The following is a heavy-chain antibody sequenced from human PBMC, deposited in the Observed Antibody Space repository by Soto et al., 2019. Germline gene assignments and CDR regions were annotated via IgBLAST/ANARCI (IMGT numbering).Heavy chain of an antibody. V-gene: IGHV6-1*01. Sequence: PSQTLSLTCAISGDSVSANIGAWNWIRQSPSRGLEWLGRTYYRSQWNYDYAASVKGRININPDTSKNQFSLQLSSVTPEDTAIYYCARGTRSSGWNLWGQGTLVTVSS. CDR3: ARGTRSSGWNL. CDR2: TYYRSQWNY. D-gene: IGHD6-19*01. CDR1: GDSVSANIGA. J-gene: IGHJ5*02.